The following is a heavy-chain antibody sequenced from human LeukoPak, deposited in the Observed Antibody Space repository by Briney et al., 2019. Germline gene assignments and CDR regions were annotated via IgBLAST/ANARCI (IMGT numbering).Heavy chain of an antibody. CDR1: GFTFSSYG. J-gene: IGHJ4*02. D-gene: IGHD3-9*01. CDR2: IRYDGGNK. CDR3: AKDPGVRYFDWSPFDY. Sequence: GGSLRLSCAASGFTFSSYGMHWVRQAPGKGLEWVAFIRYDGGNKYYADSVKGRFTISRDNSKNTLYLQMNSLRAEDTAVYYCAKDPGVRYFDWSPFDYWGQGTLVTVSS. V-gene: IGHV3-30*02.